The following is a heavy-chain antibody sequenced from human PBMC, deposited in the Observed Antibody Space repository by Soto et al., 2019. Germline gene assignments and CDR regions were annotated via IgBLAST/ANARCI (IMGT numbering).Heavy chain of an antibody. Sequence: GGPLRLSCEASVLPLSSYSMSWVRLAPGKGLEWVAIIKEDGTEIYYVDSVKGRFTISRDNAKNSLYLQMNSLRAEDTALYYCARDGDGYNRVAFDIWGQGTMVTVSS. CDR2: IKEDGTEI. J-gene: IGHJ3*02. CDR1: VLPLSSYS. CDR3: ARDGDGYNRVAFDI. D-gene: IGHD5-12*01. V-gene: IGHV3-7*04.